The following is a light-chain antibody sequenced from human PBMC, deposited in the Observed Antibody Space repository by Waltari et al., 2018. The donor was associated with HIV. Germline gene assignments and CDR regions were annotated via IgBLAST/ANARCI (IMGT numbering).Light chain of an antibody. CDR3: GTWDSSLSAGV. CDR2: ENN. V-gene: IGLV1-51*02. CDR1: RSTIAYNS. J-gene: IGLJ2*01. Sequence: QSVLTQPPSVSAAPGQKVNISCSGRRSTIAYNSVSWYQQLPGTAPKLLISENNKRPAGIPDRFAGSKSGTSATLGITGLQTGDEADYYCGTWDSSLSAGVFGGGTKLTVL.